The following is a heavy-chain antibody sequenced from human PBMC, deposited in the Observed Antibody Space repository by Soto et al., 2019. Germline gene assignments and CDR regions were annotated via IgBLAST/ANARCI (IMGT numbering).Heavy chain of an antibody. D-gene: IGHD3-22*01. V-gene: IGHV1-46*01. J-gene: IGHJ3*02. CDR1: GYSFTSYY. Sequence: ASVKVSCKASGYSFTSYYIHWVRQAPGQGLEWMGIINPSGGSTSYAQKFQGRVTMTRDTSTSTVYMDLSSLRSEDTAVYYCARTYYYDSSAYIDGFDIWGQGTMVTVSS. CDR3: ARTYYYDSSAYIDGFDI. CDR2: INPSGGST.